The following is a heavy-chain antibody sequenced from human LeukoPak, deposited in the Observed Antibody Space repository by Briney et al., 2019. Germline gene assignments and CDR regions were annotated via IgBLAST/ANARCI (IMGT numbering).Heavy chain of an antibody. Sequence: GGSLRLSCAAPGFSFSGYWMRWVHQAPGKGLEWVANISPEGSDKYYKDSVKGRFTVSRDNAKDSLYLQMNSLRAEDTAVYFCARVQVAVQSVFDYFDYWGQGTLVTVSS. CDR1: GFSFSGYW. J-gene: IGHJ4*02. CDR3: ARVQVAVQSVFDYFDY. D-gene: IGHD2-2*01. V-gene: IGHV3-7*01. CDR2: ISPEGSDK.